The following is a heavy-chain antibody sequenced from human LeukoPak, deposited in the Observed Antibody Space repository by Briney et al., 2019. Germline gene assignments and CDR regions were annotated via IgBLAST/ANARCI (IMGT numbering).Heavy chain of an antibody. D-gene: IGHD3-10*02. J-gene: IGHJ6*04. CDR3: AELGITMIGGV. V-gene: IGHV3-23*01. Sequence: GGSLRLSCAASGFTFSNYAMNWVRQAPGKGLEWVSGISGGGGTTYYADSVKGRFTISRDNAKNSLYLQMNSLRAEDTAVYYCAELGITMIGGVWGKGTTVTISS. CDR2: ISGGGGTT. CDR1: GFTFSNYA.